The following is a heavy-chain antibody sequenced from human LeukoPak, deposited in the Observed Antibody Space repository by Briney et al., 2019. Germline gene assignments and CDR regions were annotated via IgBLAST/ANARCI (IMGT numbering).Heavy chain of an antibody. D-gene: IGHD1-1*01. CDR1: GFTFSSYE. CDR3: ERDLGTPSDY. Sequence: GGSLRLSCAASGFTFSSYEMNWVRQAPGKGLEWVSYIRSGGSTIYYADSVKGRFTISRDNAKNSLYLQMNSLRAEDTAVYYCERDLGTPSDYWGQGTLVTVSS. CDR2: IRSGGSTI. J-gene: IGHJ4*02. V-gene: IGHV3-48*03.